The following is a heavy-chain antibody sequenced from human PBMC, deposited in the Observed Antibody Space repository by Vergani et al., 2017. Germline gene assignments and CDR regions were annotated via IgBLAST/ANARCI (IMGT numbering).Heavy chain of an antibody. CDR2: IIPILGIA. D-gene: IGHD1-26*01. CDR1: GGTFSSYT. CDR3: ARTDSGSYQWDDY. J-gene: IGHJ4*02. Sequence: QVQLVQSGAEVKKPGSSVKVSCKASGGTFSSYTISWVRQAPGQGLEWMGRIIPILGIANYAQKFQGRVTITADKSTSTAYMELSSLRSEDTAVYYCARTDSGSYQWDDYWGQGTLVTVSS. V-gene: IGHV1-69*02.